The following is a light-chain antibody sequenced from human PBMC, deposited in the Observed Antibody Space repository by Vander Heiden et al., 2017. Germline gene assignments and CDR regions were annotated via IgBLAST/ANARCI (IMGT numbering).Light chain of an antibody. J-gene: IGLJ1*01. V-gene: IGLV2-11*01. CDR3: CSYAGSYSYV. CDR2: DVS. CDR1: SSDVGGYNY. Sequence: QSALTQPRSVSGSPGQSVTISFTGTSSDVGGYNYVSWYQQHPGKAPKLMIYDVSKRPSGVPDHFSGSKSGNTASLTISGLRAEDEADYYCCSYAGSYSYVFGTGTKVTVL.